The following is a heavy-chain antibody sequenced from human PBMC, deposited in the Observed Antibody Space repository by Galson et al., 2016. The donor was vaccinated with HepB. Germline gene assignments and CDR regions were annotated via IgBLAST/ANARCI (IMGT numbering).Heavy chain of an antibody. CDR3: THRREIVLTPGVRKQNHAFHI. V-gene: IGHV2-5*05. D-gene: IGHD3-10*02. CDR2: IYWDDDK. J-gene: IGHJ3*02. CDR1: GLSLTTIGGG. Sequence: PALVKPTQTLTLTCTLSGLSLTTIGGGVGWVRQPPGKALEWLALIYWDDDKRYETSLKTNLNITRDSSKKQVVLTLTNVSPLDTATYYCTHRREIVLTPGVRKQNHAFHIWGQGTMVTISS.